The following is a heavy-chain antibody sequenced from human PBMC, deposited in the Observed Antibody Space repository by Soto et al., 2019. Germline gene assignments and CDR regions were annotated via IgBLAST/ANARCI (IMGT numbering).Heavy chain of an antibody. D-gene: IGHD6-13*01. Sequence: LRLSCAASGFTFFNYAMSWVRQPPGKGLEWVSVISGSAGSTFYADAVKGRFTISRDNSKKMLYLQMSSLRVEDTAVYYCAKEEGSTWYPTDYWGQGTLVTVSS. J-gene: IGHJ4*02. CDR3: AKEEGSTWYPTDY. CDR1: GFTFFNYA. CDR2: ISGSAGST. V-gene: IGHV3-23*01.